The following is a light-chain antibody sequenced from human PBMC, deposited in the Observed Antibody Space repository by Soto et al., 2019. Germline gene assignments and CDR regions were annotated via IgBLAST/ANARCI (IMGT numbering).Light chain of an antibody. CDR2: AAS. J-gene: IGKJ1*01. Sequence: DIQMTQSPSSLSASVVDRITITCRASQSISRYLNWYQHKPGKAPKLLINAASSLERGVPSRFSGGGSGTDFTLNISSLQPDDFATYYCQQNYRATPWTFGQGTKWIS. V-gene: IGKV1-39*01. CDR1: QSISRY. CDR3: QQNYRATPWT.